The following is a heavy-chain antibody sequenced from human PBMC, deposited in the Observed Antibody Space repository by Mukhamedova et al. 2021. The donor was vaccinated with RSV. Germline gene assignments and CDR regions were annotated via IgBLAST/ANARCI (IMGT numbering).Heavy chain of an antibody. CDR3: TTHLGWGSFWPPDNWFDP. Sequence: DYAAPVKGRFTISRDDSKNTLYLQMTNLKIEDTALYYCTTHLGWGSFWPPDNWFDPWGQGTLVTVSS. J-gene: IGHJ5*02. D-gene: IGHD3-3*01. V-gene: IGHV3-15*01.